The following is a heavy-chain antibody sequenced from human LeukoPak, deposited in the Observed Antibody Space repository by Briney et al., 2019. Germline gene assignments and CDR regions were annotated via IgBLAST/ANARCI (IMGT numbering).Heavy chain of an antibody. D-gene: IGHD3-16*01. J-gene: IGHJ4*02. Sequence: GGSLRLSCAASGFTVRNNYMSWVRQAPGKGLEWVSIIYSAGNTYYADSVKGRFTISRDSFKNTLYLQMNSLRAEDTAVYFCAGGGGGFSFDCWGQGTLVTVSS. CDR3: AGGGGGFSFDC. CDR2: IYSAGNT. CDR1: GFTVRNNY. V-gene: IGHV3-53*01.